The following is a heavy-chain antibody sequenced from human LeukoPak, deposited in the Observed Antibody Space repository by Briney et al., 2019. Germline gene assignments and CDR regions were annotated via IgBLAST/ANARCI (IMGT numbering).Heavy chain of an antibody. CDR2: INPNSGGT. V-gene: IGHV1-2*02. Sequence: ASGKVSCKASGYTFTSYYMHWVRQAPGQGLEWMGWINPNSGGTNYAQKFQGRVTMTRDTSISTAYMELSRLRSDDTAVYYCARVGSRGYSYGWVRDAFDIWGQGTMVTVSS. J-gene: IGHJ3*02. CDR1: GYTFTSYY. D-gene: IGHD5-18*01. CDR3: ARVGSRGYSYGWVRDAFDI.